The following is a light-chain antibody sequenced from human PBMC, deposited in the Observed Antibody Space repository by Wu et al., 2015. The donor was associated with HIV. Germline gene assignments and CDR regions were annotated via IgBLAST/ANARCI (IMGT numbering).Light chain of an antibody. J-gene: IGKJ1*01. V-gene: IGKV3-20*01. CDR1: QSVSSSY. CDR2: GAS. CDR3: QHYGTSQWT. Sequence: EIVLTQSPGTLSLSPGERATLSCRASQSVSSSYLSWYQQKPGQAPRLLIYGASSRATGIPDRFSGSGSGTDFTLTITGLEPEDFAVYFCQHYGTSQWTFGQGTKVEIK.